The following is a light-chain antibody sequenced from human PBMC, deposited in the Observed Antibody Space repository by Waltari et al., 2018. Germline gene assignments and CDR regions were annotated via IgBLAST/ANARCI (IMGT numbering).Light chain of an antibody. CDR1: QSVGSF. Sequence: EVVMTQSPATLSVSPGERGTLSCRASQSVGSFLAWYQQKPGQAPRLLIYRASTRATGIPARFSGSGSATDFTLTISSLQSEDFAVYYCRQYDHWPRTFGQGTKVEIK. CDR2: RAS. V-gene: IGKV3-15*01. J-gene: IGKJ1*01. CDR3: RQYDHWPRT.